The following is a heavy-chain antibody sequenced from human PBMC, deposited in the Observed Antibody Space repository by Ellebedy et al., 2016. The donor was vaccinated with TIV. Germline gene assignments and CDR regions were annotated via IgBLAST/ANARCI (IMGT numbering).Heavy chain of an antibody. CDR2: IKSKSDGGTT. V-gene: IGHV3-15*01. Sequence: GESLKISCAASGFTFINAWMNWVRQAPGKGLEWVGRIKSKSDGGTTDYAAPVKGRLTISRDDSKNTLFLQMNSLKDEDTAVYYCTTAVTRGDYYYYGMDVWGQGTTVTVSS. CDR1: GFTFINAW. J-gene: IGHJ6*02. CDR3: TTAVTRGDYYYYGMDV. D-gene: IGHD2-2*01.